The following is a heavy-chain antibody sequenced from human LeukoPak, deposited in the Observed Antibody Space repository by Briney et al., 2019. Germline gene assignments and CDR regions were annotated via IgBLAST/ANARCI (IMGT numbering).Heavy chain of an antibody. CDR3: ARPEGTGTFADAFDI. CDR1: GFTFSSYS. J-gene: IGHJ3*02. V-gene: IGHV3-48*01. D-gene: IGHD1-1*01. Sequence: GGSLRLSCAASGFTFSSYSMNWVRQAPGKGLEWVSYISSSSSTIYYADSVKGRFTISRDNAKNSLYLQMNSLRAEDTAVYYCARPEGTGTFADAFDIWGQGTMVTVSS. CDR2: ISSSSSTI.